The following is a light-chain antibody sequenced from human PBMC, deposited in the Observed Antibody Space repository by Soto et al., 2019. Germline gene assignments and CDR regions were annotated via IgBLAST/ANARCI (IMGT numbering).Light chain of an antibody. CDR3: QQRRNWPLT. CDR2: DAS. V-gene: IGKV3D-20*02. Sequence: EFVLTQSPGTLSLSPGERATLSCRASQTVRNNYLAWYQQKPGQAPRLLIYDASSRATGIPDRFSGGGSGTDFTLTISSLEPEDFAVYYCQQRRNWPLTFGPGTKVVIK. J-gene: IGKJ3*01. CDR1: QTVRNNY.